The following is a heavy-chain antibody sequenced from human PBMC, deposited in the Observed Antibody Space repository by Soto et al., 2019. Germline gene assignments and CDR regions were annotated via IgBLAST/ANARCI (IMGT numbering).Heavy chain of an antibody. CDR3: ARDPYYDYVWGSHISYGYGMDV. D-gene: IGHD3-16*01. Sequence: GGSLRLSCAASGFTFSSYAMHWVRQAPGKGLEWVAVISYDGSNKYYADSVKGRFTISRDNSKNTLYLQMNSLRAEDTAVYYCARDPYYDYVWGSHISYGYGMDVWGQGTTVTVSS. J-gene: IGHJ6*02. V-gene: IGHV3-30-3*01. CDR1: GFTFSSYA. CDR2: ISYDGSNK.